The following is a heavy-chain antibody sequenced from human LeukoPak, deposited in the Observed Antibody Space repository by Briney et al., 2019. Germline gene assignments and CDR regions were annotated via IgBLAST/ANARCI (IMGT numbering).Heavy chain of an antibody. CDR2: INHSGST. V-gene: IGHV4-34*01. CDR1: GGSFSGYY. CDR3: ARARVDIVVVVAATPVWYFQH. D-gene: IGHD2-15*01. Sequence: SETLSLTCAVYGGSFSGYYWSWIRQPPGKGLEWIGEINHSGSTNYNPPLKSRVTISVDTSKNQFSLKLNSVTAADTAVYYCARARVDIVVVVAATPVWYFQHWGQGTLVTVSS. J-gene: IGHJ1*01.